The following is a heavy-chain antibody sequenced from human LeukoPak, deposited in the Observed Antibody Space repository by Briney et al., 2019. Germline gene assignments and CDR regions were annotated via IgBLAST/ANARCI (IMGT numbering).Heavy chain of an antibody. V-gene: IGHV4-59*01. J-gene: IGHJ2*01. Sequence: SETLSLTCTVSGGSISSYYWSWIRQPPGKGLEWIGYIYYSGSTNYNPSLKSRVTISIDTSKNQFSLKLSSVTAADTAVYYCARDRGYSYGPYWYFDLWGRGTLVTVSS. CDR3: ARDRGYSYGPYWYFDL. CDR2: IYYSGST. CDR1: GGSISSYY. D-gene: IGHD5-18*01.